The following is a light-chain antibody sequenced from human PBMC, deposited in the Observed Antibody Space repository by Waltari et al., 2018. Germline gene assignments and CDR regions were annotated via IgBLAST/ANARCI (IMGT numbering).Light chain of an antibody. CDR1: QSISSY. CDR2: AAS. Sequence: DIQMTQSPSSLSASVGDRVTITCRASQSISSYLNWYQQKPGKAPKLLIYAASTRATATPARFSGSGSGTEFTLAISSLQSEDFAVYYCQQYYEWPLTFGGGTKVEIK. CDR3: QQYYEWPLT. V-gene: IGKV1-39*01. J-gene: IGKJ4*01.